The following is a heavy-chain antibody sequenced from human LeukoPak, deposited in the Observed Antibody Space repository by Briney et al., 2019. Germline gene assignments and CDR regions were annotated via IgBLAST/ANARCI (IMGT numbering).Heavy chain of an antibody. V-gene: IGHV4-30-2*01. CDR3: ARLGYDTYAFDI. CDR2: IYHSGST. J-gene: IGHJ3*02. Sequence: PSQTLSLTCTVSGGSISSGGYYWSWIRQPPGKGLEWIGYIYHSGSTYYNPSLKSRVTISVDRSKNQFSLKLSSVTAADTAVYYCARLGYDTYAFDIWGQGTMVTVSS. D-gene: IGHD3-22*01. CDR1: GGSISSGGYY.